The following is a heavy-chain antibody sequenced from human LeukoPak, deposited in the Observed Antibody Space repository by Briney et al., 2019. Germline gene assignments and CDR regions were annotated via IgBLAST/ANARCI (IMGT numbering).Heavy chain of an antibody. CDR1: GYSFTTYW. J-gene: IGHJ4*02. CDR3: ARQYSGYDYYFDY. D-gene: IGHD5-12*01. Sequence: GESLKISCKGSGYSFTTYWIGWVRQMPGKCLEWMGIIYPGDSDTKYSPSFQGQVTISADKSISTAYLLWSSLKASDTAMYYCARQYSGYDYYFDYWGQGTLVTVSS. CDR2: IYPGDSDT. V-gene: IGHV5-51*01.